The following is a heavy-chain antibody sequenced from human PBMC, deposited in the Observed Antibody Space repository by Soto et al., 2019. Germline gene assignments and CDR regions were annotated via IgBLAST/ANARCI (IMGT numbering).Heavy chain of an antibody. CDR3: ARIGYSYAAGYFDY. Sequence: QLQLQESGPGLVKPSETLSLTCTVSGGSISSSSYYWGWIRQPPGKGLEWIGSIYYSGSTYYNPSLKSRVTISVDTSNNQFSLKLSSVTAADTAVYYCARIGYSYAAGYFDYWGQGTLVTVSS. J-gene: IGHJ4*02. D-gene: IGHD5-18*01. V-gene: IGHV4-39*01. CDR1: GGSISSSSYY. CDR2: IYYSGST.